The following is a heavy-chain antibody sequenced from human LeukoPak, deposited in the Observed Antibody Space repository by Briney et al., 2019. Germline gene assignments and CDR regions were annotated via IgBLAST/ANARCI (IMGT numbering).Heavy chain of an antibody. CDR1: GYSFTDYW. CDR3: ARRDGYSSSPPLDY. Sequence: GESLKTSCRGSGYSFTDYWIGWVRQMPGKGLEWMGIIYPGDSDTRYSPSFQGQVTISADKSISTAYLQWSSLKASDTAMYYCARRDGYSSSPPLDYWGQGTLVTVSS. CDR2: IYPGDSDT. J-gene: IGHJ4*02. V-gene: IGHV5-51*01. D-gene: IGHD6-6*01.